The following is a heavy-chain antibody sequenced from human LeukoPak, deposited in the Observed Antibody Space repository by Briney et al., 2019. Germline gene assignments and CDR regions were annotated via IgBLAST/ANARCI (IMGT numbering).Heavy chain of an antibody. V-gene: IGHV2-70*11. D-gene: IGHD1-14*01. J-gene: IGHJ4*02. Sequence: ESGPALVRPTQTLTLTCTFSGFSLSSSGMCVSWIRQPPGKALEWLARIDWDDDKYYSTSLKTRLTISKDTSKNQVVLTMTNMDPVDTATYYCARMRYTRAGDFDFDYWGQGTLVTVSS. CDR1: GFSLSSSGMC. CDR2: IDWDDDK. CDR3: ARMRYTRAGDFDFDY.